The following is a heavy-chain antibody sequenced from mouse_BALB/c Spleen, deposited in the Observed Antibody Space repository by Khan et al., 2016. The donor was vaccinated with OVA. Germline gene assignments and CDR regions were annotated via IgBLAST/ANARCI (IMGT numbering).Heavy chain of an antibody. CDR3: AGGEDTVITASGYYFDY. V-gene: IGHV9-1*02. CDR1: GYTFTNYG. Sequence: QIQLLQSGPELTKPGETVKISCKASGYTFTNYGMNWVKQAPGQGLKWMGWINTYTGEPTYADDFKGRFAFTSETSASTAYLQLNNLTYEDIATYYCAGGEDTVITASGYYFDYWGQGTTLTVSS. D-gene: IGHD2-4*01. J-gene: IGHJ2*01. CDR2: INTYTGEP.